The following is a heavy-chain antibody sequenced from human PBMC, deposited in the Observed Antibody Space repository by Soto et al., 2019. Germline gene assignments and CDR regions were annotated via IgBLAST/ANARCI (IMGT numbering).Heavy chain of an antibody. CDR3: ATQQITYYYDSSGYYHGAFDI. CDR1: GFTFSSYA. J-gene: IGHJ3*02. Sequence: GGSLRLSCAASGFTFSSYAMHWVRQAPGKGLEWVAVISYDGSNKYYADSVKGRFTIPRDNSKNTLYLQMNSLRAEDTAVYYCATQQITYYYDSSGYYHGAFDIWGQGTMVTVSS. CDR2: ISYDGSNK. V-gene: IGHV3-30-3*01. D-gene: IGHD3-22*01.